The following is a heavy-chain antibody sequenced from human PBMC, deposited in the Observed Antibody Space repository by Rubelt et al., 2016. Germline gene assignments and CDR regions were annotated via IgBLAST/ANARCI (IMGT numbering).Heavy chain of an antibody. J-gene: IGHJ4*02. Sequence: QVQLQQWGAGLLKPAETLSLTCAVYGGSFSGYSWSWIRLSPGKGLEWIGEISQGGTTNYNPSLKSRVTITSKNQFSLKLTSGPAADTAVYYCARGTYSGTYYMYFDYWGQGTLVTVSS. V-gene: IGHV4-34*01. D-gene: IGHD1-26*01. CDR3: ARGTYSGTYYMYFDY. CDR2: ISQGGTT. CDR1: GGSFSGYS.